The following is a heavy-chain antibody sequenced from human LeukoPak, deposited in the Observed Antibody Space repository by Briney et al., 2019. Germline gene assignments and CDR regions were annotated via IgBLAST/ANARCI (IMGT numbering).Heavy chain of an antibody. Sequence: GGSLRLSCAASGFTFRGYGMHWVRQAPGKGLEWVAVIWYDGSSQYYADYVEGRFTISRENSKNTLYLQMNSLRAEDTAVYYCAKDYSSSWARFDYWGQGTLVTVSS. CDR2: IWYDGSSQ. CDR1: GFTFRGYG. D-gene: IGHD6-13*01. V-gene: IGHV3-33*06. J-gene: IGHJ4*02. CDR3: AKDYSSSWARFDY.